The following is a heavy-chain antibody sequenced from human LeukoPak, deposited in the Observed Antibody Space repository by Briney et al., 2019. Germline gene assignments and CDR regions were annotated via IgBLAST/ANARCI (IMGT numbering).Heavy chain of an antibody. Sequence: PGGSLRLSCAASGFTFSSYSMNWVRQAPGKGLEWVSYISLGSSSIYYADSVRGRFTISRDNAKDSLSLQMNSLRVEDTAVYYCVRAGGGNFDYWGRGTLVTVSS. V-gene: IGHV3-48*01. D-gene: IGHD4-23*01. CDR3: VRAGGGNFDY. CDR2: ISLGSSSI. CDR1: GFTFSSYS. J-gene: IGHJ4*02.